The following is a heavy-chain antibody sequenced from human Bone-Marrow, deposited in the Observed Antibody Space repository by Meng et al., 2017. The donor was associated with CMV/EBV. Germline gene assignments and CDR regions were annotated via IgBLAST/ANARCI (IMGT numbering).Heavy chain of an antibody. J-gene: IGHJ4*02. D-gene: IGHD1-26*01. V-gene: IGHV3-7*01. CDR2: IKQDGSEK. Sequence: GGSLRLSCAASGFTFSSYWMSWVRQAPGKGLEWVANIKQDGSEKYYVDSVKGRFTISRDNAKNSLYLQMNSLRAEDTAVYYCARDGTGSYSRFDYWGQGTLVTVSS. CDR1: GFTFSSYW. CDR3: ARDGTGSYSRFDY.